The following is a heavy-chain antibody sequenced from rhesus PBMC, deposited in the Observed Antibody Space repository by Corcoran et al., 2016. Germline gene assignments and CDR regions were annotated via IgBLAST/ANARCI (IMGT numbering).Heavy chain of an antibody. Sequence: QLQLQESGPGLVKPSETLSLTCAVSGGSISSNYWSWIRQPPGKGLEWIGYIYGSSGRPYYNPSLNSRVTISTDTSKNQFSLKLSSVTAADTAVYYCAREDCTGSGCYAIYGLDSWGQGVVVTVSS. CDR1: GGSISSNY. V-gene: IGHV4-160*01. J-gene: IGHJ6*01. CDR3: AREDCTGSGCYAIYGLDS. CDR2: IYGSSGRP. D-gene: IGHD2-21*01.